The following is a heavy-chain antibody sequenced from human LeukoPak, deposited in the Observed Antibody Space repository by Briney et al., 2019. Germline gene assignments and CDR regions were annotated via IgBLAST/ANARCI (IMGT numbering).Heavy chain of an antibody. D-gene: IGHD2-2*01. V-gene: IGHV3-23*01. CDR1: GFTFSSYA. CDR2: ISGSGGST. J-gene: IGHJ4*02. CDR3: AKDLPDIVVVPAAQPYYFDY. Sequence: GGSLRLSCAASGFTFSSYAMNWVRLAPGKGLEWVSAISGSGGSTYYADSVKGRFTISRDNSKNTLYLQMNSLRAEDTAVYYCAKDLPDIVVVPAAQPYYFDYWGQGTLVTVSS.